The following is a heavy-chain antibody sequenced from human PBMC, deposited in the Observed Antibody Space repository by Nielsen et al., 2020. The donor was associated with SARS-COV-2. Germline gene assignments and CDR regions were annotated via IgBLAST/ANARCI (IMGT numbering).Heavy chain of an antibody. V-gene: IGHV3-53*01. Sequence: GESLKISCAASGFTVSSNYMSWVRQAPGKGLEWVSVIYSGGSTYYADSVKGRFTISGDNSKNTLYLQMNSLRAEDTAVYYCARAATGYYGMDVWGQGTTVTVSS. CDR3: ARAATGYYGMDV. CDR1: GFTVSSNY. J-gene: IGHJ6*02. CDR2: IYSGGST.